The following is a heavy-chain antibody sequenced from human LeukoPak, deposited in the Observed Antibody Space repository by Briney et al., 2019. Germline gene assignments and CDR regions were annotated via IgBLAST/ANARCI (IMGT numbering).Heavy chain of an antibody. V-gene: IGHV4-34*01. CDR3: AREVLLLFGDRGFYTDV. CDR1: GGSFSSYY. D-gene: IGHD3-10*01. CDR2: INHSGST. J-gene: IGHJ6*03. Sequence: SETLSLTCAVYGGSFSSYYWSWIRQPPGKGLEWIGEINHSGSTNYNPSLKSRVTISVDTSKNQFSLKLSSVTAADTAVYYCAREVLLLFGDRGFYTDVWGKGTTVTVSS.